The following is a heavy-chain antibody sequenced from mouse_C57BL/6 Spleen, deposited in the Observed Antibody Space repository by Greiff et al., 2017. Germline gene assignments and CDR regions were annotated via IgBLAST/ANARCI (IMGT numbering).Heavy chain of an antibody. CDR2: IYPGSGNT. V-gene: IGHV1-76*01. Sequence: QVQLQQSGAELVRPGASVKLSCKASGYTFTDYYINWVKQRPGQGLEWIARIYPGSGNTYYNEKFKGKATLTAEKSSSTAYMQLSSLTSEDSAVYFCARDLYYFDYWGQGTTITVSS. J-gene: IGHJ2*01. CDR3: ARDLYYFDY. CDR1: GYTFTDYY.